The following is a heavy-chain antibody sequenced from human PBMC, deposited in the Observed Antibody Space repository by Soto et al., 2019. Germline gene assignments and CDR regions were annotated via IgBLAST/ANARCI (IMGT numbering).Heavy chain of an antibody. CDR3: ARRGAYNYDSSGYSAGY. Sequence: GESLKISCKGSGFSFSSYWIGWVRQMPGKGLEWMGLIFPGDSDTRYSPSFQGQVTTSVDKSIDTAYLQWTSLKASDSAMYYCARRGAYNYDSSGYSAGYWGQGTLVTVSS. CDR1: GFSFSSYW. J-gene: IGHJ4*02. V-gene: IGHV5-51*01. D-gene: IGHD3-22*01. CDR2: IFPGDSDT.